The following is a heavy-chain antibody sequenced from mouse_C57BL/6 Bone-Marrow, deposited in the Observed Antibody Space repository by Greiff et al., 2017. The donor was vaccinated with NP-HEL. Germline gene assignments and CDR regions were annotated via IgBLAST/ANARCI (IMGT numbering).Heavy chain of an antibody. D-gene: IGHD2-2*01. CDR2: INPNSGST. CDR3: ARWEVTGYAMDY. V-gene: IGHV1-64*01. J-gene: IGHJ4*01. Sequence: QVQLKQPGAELVKPGASVKLSCKASGYTFTSYWMHWVKQRPGQGLEWIGMINPNSGSTNYNEKFKSKATLTVDKSSSTAYMQLSSLTSEDSAVYYCARWEVTGYAMDYWGQGTSVTVSS. CDR1: GYTFTSYW.